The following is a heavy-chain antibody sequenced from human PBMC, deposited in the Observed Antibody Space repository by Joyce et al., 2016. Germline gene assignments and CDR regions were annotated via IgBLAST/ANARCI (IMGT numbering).Heavy chain of an antibody. J-gene: IGHJ6*02. V-gene: IGHV3-53*04. CDR1: GFNVSTNY. Sequence: EVQLVESGGGLVQPGGSLRLSCAASGFNVSTNYMSWVRQAPGKGLEWVSVIYSGDNTYYADSVKGRFTISRHNSKNTVYLQMSSLRAEDTAVYYCARVWVPGYYYGMDVWGHGTTVTVSS. CDR3: ARVWVPGYYYGMDV. D-gene: IGHD3-16*01. CDR2: IYSGDNT.